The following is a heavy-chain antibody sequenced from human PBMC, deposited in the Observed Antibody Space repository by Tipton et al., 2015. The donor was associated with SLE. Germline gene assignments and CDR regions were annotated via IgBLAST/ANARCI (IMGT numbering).Heavy chain of an antibody. Sequence: LRLSCAVYGGSFHGYHWSWIRQPPGKGLEWIGEINYSGFTNYNPSLKSRVTISIETSKNQFSLKLSSVTAADTAVYYCATSTPYYFDYWGQGTLVTVSS. J-gene: IGHJ4*02. CDR3: ATSTPYYFDY. D-gene: IGHD5/OR15-5a*01. CDR2: INYSGFT. V-gene: IGHV4-34*01. CDR1: GGSFHGYH.